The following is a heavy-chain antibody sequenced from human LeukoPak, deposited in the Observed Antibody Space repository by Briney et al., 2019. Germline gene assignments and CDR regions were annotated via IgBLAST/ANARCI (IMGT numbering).Heavy chain of an antibody. D-gene: IGHD3-9*01. CDR2: INHSGST. CDR3: ARYHYDILTGYLGIDH. J-gene: IGHJ4*02. Sequence: SETLSLTCAVYGGSFSGYYWSWIRQPPGKGLEWIGEINHSGSTNYNPSLKSRVTISVDTSKNQFSLKLSSVTAADTAVYYCARYHYDILTGYLGIDHWGQGTLVTVSS. V-gene: IGHV4-34*01. CDR1: GGSFSGYY.